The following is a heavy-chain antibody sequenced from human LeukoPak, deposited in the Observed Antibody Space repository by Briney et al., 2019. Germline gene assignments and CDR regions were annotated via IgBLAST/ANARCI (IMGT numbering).Heavy chain of an antibody. CDR2: IYHSGST. J-gene: IGHJ5*02. Sequence: SETLSLTRAVSGGSISSGGYSWSWIRQPPGKGLEWIGYIYHSGSTYYNPSLKSRVTISVDRSKNQFSLKLSSVTAADTAVYYCARGRSLWFGELSWFDPWGQGTLVTVSS. V-gene: IGHV4-30-2*01. CDR3: ARGRSLWFGELSWFDP. D-gene: IGHD3-10*01. CDR1: GGSISSGGYS.